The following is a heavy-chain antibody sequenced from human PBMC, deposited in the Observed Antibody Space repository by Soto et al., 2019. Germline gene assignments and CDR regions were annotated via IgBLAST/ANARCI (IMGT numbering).Heavy chain of an antibody. CDR3: ARHPGYYDVLTGYSTYYFDY. Sequence: LSLTCSVSGGSISSSSYFWGWIRQPPGKGLEWIGYIYYSGSTNYNPSLKSRVTISLDTSKNQFSLRLSSVTAADTAVYYCARHPGYYDVLTGYSTYYFDYWGQGTLVTVSS. CDR2: IYYSGST. V-gene: IGHV4-61*05. D-gene: IGHD3-9*01. CDR1: GGSISSSSYF. J-gene: IGHJ4*02.